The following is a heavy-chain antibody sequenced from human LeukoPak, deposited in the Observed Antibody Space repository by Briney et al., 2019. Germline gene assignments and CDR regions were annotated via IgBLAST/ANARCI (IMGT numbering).Heavy chain of an antibody. J-gene: IGHJ4*02. D-gene: IGHD3-22*01. V-gene: IGHV3-23*01. CDR3: ARVYNYYDSSGPIDY. Sequence: TGGSLRLSCAASGFTFSNYAMMWVRQAPGKRLEWVSSITGSGDGTYYADSVKGRFTISRDNSKNTLYLQMNSLRAEDTAVYYCARVYNYYDSSGPIDYWGQGTLVTVSS. CDR1: GFTFSNYA. CDR2: ITGSGDGT.